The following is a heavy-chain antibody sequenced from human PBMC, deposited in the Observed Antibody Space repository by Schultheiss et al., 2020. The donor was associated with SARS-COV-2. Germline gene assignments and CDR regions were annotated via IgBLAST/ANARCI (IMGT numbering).Heavy chain of an antibody. CDR2: IYPGDSDT. Sequence: GESLKISCTGSGYSFTNYWIGWVRQMPGKGLEWMGIIYPGDSDTRYSPSFQGQVTIAAAKSITTAYLQRSSLKASDTAMYYCARSLNYDTSGYKYWGQGTLVTVSS. CDR3: ARSLNYDTSGYKY. V-gene: IGHV5-51*01. J-gene: IGHJ4*02. CDR1: GYSFTNYW. D-gene: IGHD3-22*01.